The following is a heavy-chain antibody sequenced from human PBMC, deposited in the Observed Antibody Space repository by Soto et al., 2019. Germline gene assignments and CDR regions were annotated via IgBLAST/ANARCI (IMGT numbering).Heavy chain of an antibody. D-gene: IGHD1-7*01. J-gene: IGHJ4*02. CDR2: IYRTGST. V-gene: IGHV4-30-2*01. CDR3: ASRDPGTSVDY. Sequence: SETLSLTCAVSGGYISGGYYSWSWIRQPPGQGLEWIGEIYRTGSTNYNPSLKSRVTISLDKSENQFSLKVTSLTAADTAVYYCASRDPGTSVDYWGQGTLVTVSS. CDR1: GGYISGGYYS.